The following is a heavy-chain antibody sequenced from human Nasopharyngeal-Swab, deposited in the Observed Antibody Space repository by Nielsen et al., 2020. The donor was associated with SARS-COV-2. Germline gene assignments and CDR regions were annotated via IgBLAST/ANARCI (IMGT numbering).Heavy chain of an antibody. J-gene: IGHJ4*02. V-gene: IGHV3-11*04. Sequence: GEALKISCAASGFTFSDYCMSWIHQAPGKGLEWVSHISTTGSSKYYADSLKGRFTISRDNDKNSLYLQMNSLRADDTAVYYCASGGYDFWSGYPSDYWGLGTLVTVSS. D-gene: IGHD3-3*01. CDR2: ISTTGSSK. CDR3: ASGGYDFWSGYPSDY. CDR1: GFTFSDYC.